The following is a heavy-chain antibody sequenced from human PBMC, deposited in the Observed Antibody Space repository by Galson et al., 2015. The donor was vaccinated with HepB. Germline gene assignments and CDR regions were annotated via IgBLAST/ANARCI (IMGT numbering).Heavy chain of an antibody. CDR2: IWYDGSNK. D-gene: IGHD2-2*01. Sequence: SLRLSCAASGFTFSSYGMHWVRQAPGKGLEWVAVIWYDGSNKYYADSVKGRFTISRDNSKNTLYLQMNSLRAEDTAVYYCARDSLRYCSSTSCPTWYFDLWGRGTLVTVSS. CDR3: ARDSLRYCSSTSCPTWYFDL. V-gene: IGHV3-33*01. CDR1: GFTFSSYG. J-gene: IGHJ2*01.